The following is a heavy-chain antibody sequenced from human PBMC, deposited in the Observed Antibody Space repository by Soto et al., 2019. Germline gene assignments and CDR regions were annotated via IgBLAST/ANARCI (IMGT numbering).Heavy chain of an antibody. J-gene: IGHJ6*02. V-gene: IGHV3-21*04. Sequence: GGSLRLSCAASGFTFSGHTVNWVRQAPGKGLEWVSSVSSSSSYTYYADSVKGRFTISRDNSKSTLYLQMNSLRAEDTALYYCAKGRSYYYYYGVDVWGQGTTVTVSS. CDR1: GFTFSGHT. CDR2: VSSSSSYT. CDR3: AKGRSYYYYYGVDV.